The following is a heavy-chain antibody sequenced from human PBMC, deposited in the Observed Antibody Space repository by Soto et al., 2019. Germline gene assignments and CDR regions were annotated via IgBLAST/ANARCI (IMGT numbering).Heavy chain of an antibody. V-gene: IGHV1-2*04. Sequence: ASVKVSCKASGYTFTDYYMHWVRQAPGQGREWMGWINPNSGCTNYAQKFQGWVTMTSDTSISTAYMELSRLSSDDTDLYDCARDKGEAAFDIWGQGTMVTVSS. J-gene: IGHJ3*02. CDR1: GYTFTDYY. CDR2: INPNSGCT. CDR3: ARDKGEAAFDI. D-gene: IGHD3-16*01.